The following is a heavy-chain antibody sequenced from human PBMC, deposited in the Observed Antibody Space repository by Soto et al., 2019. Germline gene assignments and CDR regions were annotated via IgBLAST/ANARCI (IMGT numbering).Heavy chain of an antibody. V-gene: IGHV1-18*01. J-gene: IGHJ4*02. CDR3: ARGRYGDY. Sequence: QVHLVQYGAEVKKPGASVKVSCQGSGYAFTTYGITWVRQAPGQGLEWMGWISAHNGNTNYPQELQGRVTVTRDTTTSTSYMALRSLRYDDTAVYYCARGRYGDYWGQGSLITV. D-gene: IGHD1-1*01. CDR1: GYAFTTYG. CDR2: ISAHNGNT.